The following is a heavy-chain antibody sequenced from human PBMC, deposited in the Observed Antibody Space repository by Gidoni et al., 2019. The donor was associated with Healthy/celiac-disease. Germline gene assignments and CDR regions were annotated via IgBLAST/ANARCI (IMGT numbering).Heavy chain of an antibody. D-gene: IGHD3-10*01. V-gene: IGHV3-15*01. J-gene: IGHJ6*02. CDR3: TTDPTGGSGSSPYYYYGMDV. Sequence: EVQLVESGGGLVKPGGSLRLSCAASGFTFSNAWMSWVRQAPGKGLEWVGRIKSKTDGGTTDYAAPVKGRFTISRDDSKNTLYLQMNSLKTEDTAVYYCTTDPTGGSGSSPYYYYGMDVWGQGTTVTVSS. CDR2: IKSKTDGGTT. CDR1: GFTFSNAW.